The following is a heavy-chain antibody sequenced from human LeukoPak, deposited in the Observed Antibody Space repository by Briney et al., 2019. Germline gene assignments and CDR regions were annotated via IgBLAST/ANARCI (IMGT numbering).Heavy chain of an antibody. Sequence: PSETLSLTCTVSGGSISSYYWSWIRQPPGKGLEWIGYIYYSGSTNYNPSLKSRVTISVDTSKNQFSLKLSSVTAADTAVYYCARHMGLGYTYFYPYFDYWGQGTLVTVCS. CDR2: IYYSGST. CDR3: ARHMGLGYTYFYPYFDY. J-gene: IGHJ4*01. V-gene: IGHV4-59*08. D-gene: IGHD1-1*01. CDR1: GGSISSYY.